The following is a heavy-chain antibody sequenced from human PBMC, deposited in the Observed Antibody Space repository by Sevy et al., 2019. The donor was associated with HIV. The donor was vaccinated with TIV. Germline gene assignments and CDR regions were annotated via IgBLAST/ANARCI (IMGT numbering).Heavy chain of an antibody. J-gene: IGHJ4*02. D-gene: IGHD3-16*02. CDR1: GYTFTSYG. Sequence: ASVKVSCKASGYTFTSYGFSWVRQAPGQGLEWMGWISAYNGNTNYAQKLQGRVTMTTDTSTSTAYMELRSLRSDDTAVYYCARVSTFGGVIANYYFDYWGQGTLVTVSS. CDR3: ARVSTFGGVIANYYFDY. CDR2: ISAYNGNT. V-gene: IGHV1-18*04.